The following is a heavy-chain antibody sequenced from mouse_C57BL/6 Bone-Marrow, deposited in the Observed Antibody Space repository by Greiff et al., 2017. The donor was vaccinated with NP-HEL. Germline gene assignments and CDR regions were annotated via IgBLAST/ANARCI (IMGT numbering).Heavy chain of an antibody. CDR3: ARGLRRGFYDMDC. Sequence: QVQLKQPGAELVKPGASVKLSCKASGYTFTSYWMHWVQQRPGRGLEWIGRIDPGSGGTKYNEKFKSKATLTLDKPTSTAYMQLSSLTSDDFEVYYCARGLRRGFYDMDCWGKGTSVT. CDR2: IDPGSGGT. J-gene: IGHJ4*01. CDR1: GYTFTSYW. V-gene: IGHV1-72*01.